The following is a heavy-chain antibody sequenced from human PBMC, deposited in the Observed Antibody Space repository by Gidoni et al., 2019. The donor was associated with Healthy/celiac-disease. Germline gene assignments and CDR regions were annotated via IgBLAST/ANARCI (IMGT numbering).Heavy chain of an antibody. CDR2: IYYSGST. D-gene: IGHD5-18*01. V-gene: IGHV4-59*01. Sequence: QVQLPESGPGLVQPSETLSLTCPVSGGSISRYYWSWIRQPPGKGLAWIGYIYYSGSTNYNPSLKSRVTISVDTSKNQFSLKLSSVTAADTAVYYCARFGYSYALSYYDYGMDVWGKGTTVTVSS. J-gene: IGHJ6*04. CDR1: GGSISRYY. CDR3: ARFGYSYALSYYDYGMDV.